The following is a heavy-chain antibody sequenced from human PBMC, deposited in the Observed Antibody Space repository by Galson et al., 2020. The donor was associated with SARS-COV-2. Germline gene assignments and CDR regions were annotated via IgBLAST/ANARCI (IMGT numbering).Heavy chain of an antibody. CDR2: INPNSGGT. CDR3: ARDSLPHYYYGSGSYEGGFDY. Sequence: ASVQVSCKASGYTFTGYYMHWVRQAPAHGLEWMGWINPNSGGTHYAQKFQGRVTMTRDTSISTAYMELSRLRSDDTAVYYCARDSLPHYYYGSGSYEGGFDYWGQGTLVTVSS. CDR1: GYTFTGYY. D-gene: IGHD3-10*01. V-gene: IGHV1-2*02. J-gene: IGHJ4*02.